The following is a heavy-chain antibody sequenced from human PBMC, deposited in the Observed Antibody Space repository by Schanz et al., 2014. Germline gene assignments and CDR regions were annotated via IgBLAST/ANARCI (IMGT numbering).Heavy chain of an antibody. CDR2: ISVYTGNT. D-gene: IGHD3-9*01. J-gene: IGHJ5*02. CDR3: AKAEYDSLTDSYSRLDP. Sequence: QVQLVQSGAEVKKPGASVRVSCKASGYTFTTYAMSWVRQAPGQGLEWVGWISVYTGNTKYGQKVQGRVTMTADTSTNTAYMELRSLRSDDTAVYYCAKAEYDSLTDSYSRLDPWGQGPLVTVSS. CDR1: GYTFTTYA. V-gene: IGHV1-18*01.